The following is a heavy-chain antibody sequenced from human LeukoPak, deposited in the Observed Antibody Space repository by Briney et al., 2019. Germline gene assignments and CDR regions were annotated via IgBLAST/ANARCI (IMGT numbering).Heavy chain of an antibody. Sequence: GGSLRLSCAASGFTFSSYSMNWVRQAPGKGLEWVSSITSSSSYIYYADSVKGRFTISRDNAKNSLYLQMNSLRAEDTAVYYCAREMLAAVAAQSWGQGTLVSVSS. CDR1: GFTFSSYS. J-gene: IGHJ5*02. CDR2: ITSSSSYI. D-gene: IGHD6-19*01. V-gene: IGHV3-21*01. CDR3: AREMLAAVAAQS.